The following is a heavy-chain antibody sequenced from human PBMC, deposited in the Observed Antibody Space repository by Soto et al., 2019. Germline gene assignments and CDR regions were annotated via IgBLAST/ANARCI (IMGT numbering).Heavy chain of an antibody. V-gene: IGHV4-30-4*01. CDR1: GGSISSGDYY. D-gene: IGHD3-3*01. CDR2: IYYSGST. CDR3: ARVVLRFWEWLPAWFAP. J-gene: IGHJ5*02. Sequence: QVQLQESGPGLVKPSQTLSLTCTVSGGSISSGDYYWSWIRQPPGKGLEWIGYIYYSGSTYYNPSLKSRVTISVDTSRNQFSLKLSSVTAADTAVYYCARVVLRFWEWLPAWFAPWGQGTLVTVSS.